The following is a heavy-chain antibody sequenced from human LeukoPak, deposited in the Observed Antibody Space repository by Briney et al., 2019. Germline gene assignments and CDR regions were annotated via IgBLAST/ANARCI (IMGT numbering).Heavy chain of an antibody. D-gene: IGHD1-7*01. CDR1: GGSISSYY. CDR2: IYYSGST. Sequence: SETLSLTCTVSGGSISSYYWSWIRQPPGKGLEWIGYIYYSGSTNYNPSLKSRVTISVDTSKNQFSLKLSSVTAADTAVYYCARGGILTGTNWFDPWGQGTLVTVSS. CDR3: ARGGILTGTNWFDP. J-gene: IGHJ5*02. V-gene: IGHV4-59*01.